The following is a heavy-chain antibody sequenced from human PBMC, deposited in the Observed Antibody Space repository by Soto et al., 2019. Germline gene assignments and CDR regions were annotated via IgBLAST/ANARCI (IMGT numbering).Heavy chain of an antibody. Sequence: SVKVSCKASGGTFSSYAISWVRQAPGQGLEWMGGIIPIFGTANYAQKFQGRVTITADESTSTAYMELSSLRSEDTAVYYCARDPGHQSYLRPDAFDIWGQGTMVTVSS. V-gene: IGHV1-69*13. J-gene: IGHJ3*02. CDR1: GGTFSSYA. CDR2: IIPIFGTA. D-gene: IGHD1-26*01. CDR3: ARDPGHQSYLRPDAFDI.